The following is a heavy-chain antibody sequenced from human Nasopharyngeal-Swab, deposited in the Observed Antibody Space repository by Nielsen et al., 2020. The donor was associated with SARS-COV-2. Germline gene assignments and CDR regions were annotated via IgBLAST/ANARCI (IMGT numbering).Heavy chain of an antibody. J-gene: IGHJ6*02. D-gene: IGHD3-10*01. CDR2: ISYDGSNK. Sequence: GESLKISCAASGFTVSNNYMSWVRQAPGKGLEWVAVISYDGSNKYYADSVKGRFTISRDNSKNTLYLQMNSLRAEDTAVYYCARDVLLWFGELLGYYYYGMDVWGQGTTVTVSS. CDR1: GFTVSNNY. CDR3: ARDVLLWFGELLGYYYYGMDV. V-gene: IGHV3-30-3*01.